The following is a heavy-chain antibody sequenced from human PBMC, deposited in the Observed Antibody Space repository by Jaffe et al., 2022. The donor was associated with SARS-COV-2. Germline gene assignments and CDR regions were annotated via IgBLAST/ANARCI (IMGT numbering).Heavy chain of an antibody. CDR3: AKGGNGAYDY. CDR1: GLAFGSYW. CDR2: INQDGSEK. Sequence: EVQLEESGGGLVQPGGSLRLSCAASGLAFGSYWMAWVRQAPGKGLEWVASINQDGSEKYYVDSVEGRFTISRDNAKNSLYVQMNSLSVEDTAVYYCAKGGNGAYDYWGQGTLVTV. V-gene: IGHV3-7*01. J-gene: IGHJ4*02. D-gene: IGHD3-10*01.